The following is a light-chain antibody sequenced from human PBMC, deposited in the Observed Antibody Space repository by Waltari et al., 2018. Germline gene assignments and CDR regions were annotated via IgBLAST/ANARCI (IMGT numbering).Light chain of an antibody. CDR1: SSDIGASRF. Sequence: QSALTQPASVSGSPGQSTTISCTGASSDIGASRFVSWYQQHPGKAPKLVIYEVSRRPSGVVNRFSGSKSGNTASLTISGLQAEDDADYYCSSYTKSSPHVVFGGGTRLTVL. V-gene: IGLV2-14*01. CDR3: SSYTKSSPHVV. J-gene: IGLJ2*01. CDR2: EVS.